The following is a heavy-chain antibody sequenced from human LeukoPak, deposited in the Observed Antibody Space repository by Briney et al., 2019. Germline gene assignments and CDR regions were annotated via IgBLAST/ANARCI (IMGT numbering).Heavy chain of an antibody. D-gene: IGHD3-22*01. J-gene: IGHJ3*02. CDR2: INPNSGGT. V-gene: IGHV1-2*02. Sequence: ASVKVSCKASGYTFTGYYMHWVRQAPGQGLEWMGWINPNSGGTNYEQKFQGRVTMTRDTSISTAYMELSRLRSDDTAVYYCARVYYDSSGLLDAFDIWGQGTMVTVSS. CDR3: ARVYYDSSGLLDAFDI. CDR1: GYTFTGYY.